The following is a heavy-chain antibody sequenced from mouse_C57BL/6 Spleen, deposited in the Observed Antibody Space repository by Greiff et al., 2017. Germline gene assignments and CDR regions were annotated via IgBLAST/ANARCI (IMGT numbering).Heavy chain of an antibody. CDR1: GYAFTNYL. V-gene: IGHV1-54*01. D-gene: IGHD2-1*01. CDR3: ARGDYGNYWYFDV. J-gene: IGHJ1*01. Sequence: QVQLQQSGAELVRPGTSVKVSCKASGYAFTNYLIEWVKQRPGQGLEWIGVINPGSGGTNYNEKFKGKATLTADKSSSTAYMQLSSLTSEDSAVYFCARGDYGNYWYFDVWGPGTTVTVSS. CDR2: INPGSGGT.